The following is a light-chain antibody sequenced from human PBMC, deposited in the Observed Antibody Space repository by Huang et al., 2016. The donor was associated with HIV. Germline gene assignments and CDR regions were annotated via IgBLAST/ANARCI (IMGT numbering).Light chain of an antibody. CDR3: QQYQDWPRT. V-gene: IGKV3D-15*01. CDR2: GAS. Sequence: EIVMTQSPGTLSLSPGERATLSCRPSQSVSSNLAWYQHKPGQAPRLLIYGASTRATGVQARFSGSGSGTEFTLTISSLQSDDFVVYYCQQYQDWPRTFGQGTKVEIK. J-gene: IGKJ1*01. CDR1: QSVSSN.